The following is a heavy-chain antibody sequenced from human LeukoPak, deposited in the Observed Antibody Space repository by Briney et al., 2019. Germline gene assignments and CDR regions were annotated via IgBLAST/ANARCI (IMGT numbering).Heavy chain of an antibody. V-gene: IGHV3-74*01. CDR3: AKGSNFAFDN. D-gene: IGHD1-1*01. Sequence: GGTLRLSCAASGFSFSNVGMHWVRQAPGRGLVGVSQINPDGTAALYADSVKGRFTITRDNAKSTLYLQMNTLRADDTAVYYCAKGSNFAFDNWGEGSLVTVSS. CDR2: INPDGTAA. J-gene: IGHJ4*02. CDR1: GFSFSNVG.